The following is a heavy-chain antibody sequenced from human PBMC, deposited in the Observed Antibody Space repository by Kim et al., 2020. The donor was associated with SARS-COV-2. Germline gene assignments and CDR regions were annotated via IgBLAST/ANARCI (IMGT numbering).Heavy chain of an antibody. CDR1: GFTFSSYG. V-gene: IGHV3-30*18. CDR2: ISYDGSNK. Sequence: GGSLRLSCAASGFTFSSYGMHWVRQAPGKGLEWVAVISYDGSNKYYADSVKCRFTISRDNSKNTLYLQMNSLRAEDTAVYYCAKDEKADDFWSGYSGGGGYYYFYGMDVWGQGTTVTVSS. J-gene: IGHJ6*02. D-gene: IGHD3-3*01. CDR3: AKDEKADDFWSGYSGGGGYYYFYGMDV.